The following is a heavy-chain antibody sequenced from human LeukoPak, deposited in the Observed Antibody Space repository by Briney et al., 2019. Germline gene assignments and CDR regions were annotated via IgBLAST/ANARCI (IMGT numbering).Heavy chain of an antibody. CDR3: ARDDNNTHMDV. D-gene: IGHD1-14*01. J-gene: IGHJ6*03. CDR2: ISGTGGRT. V-gene: IGHV3-23*01. Sequence: PGGSLRLSCVASGFTFTNYGMGWVRQAPGKGLEWVSAISGTGGRTYYADSVKGRFTVSRDNAKNSLYLQMESLRVEDTAIYYCARDDNNTHMDVWGKGTTVTVSS. CDR1: GFTFTNYG.